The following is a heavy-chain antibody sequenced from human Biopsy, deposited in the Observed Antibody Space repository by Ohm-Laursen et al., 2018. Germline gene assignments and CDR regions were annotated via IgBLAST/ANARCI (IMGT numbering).Heavy chain of an antibody. J-gene: IGHJ2*01. V-gene: IGHV4-59*08. CDR2: IYYSGTT. D-gene: IGHD1-26*01. CDR1: GESMGTYY. CDR3: ARHAPSYSGSYWRYFDL. Sequence: SETLSLTCTVSGESMGTYYWSWIRQPPGKVMEWIASIYYSGTTHKNPSLKSRVTISVDTSQGLLSLDLSSVTAADTAVYYCARHAPSYSGSYWRYFDLWGRGTLVTVSS.